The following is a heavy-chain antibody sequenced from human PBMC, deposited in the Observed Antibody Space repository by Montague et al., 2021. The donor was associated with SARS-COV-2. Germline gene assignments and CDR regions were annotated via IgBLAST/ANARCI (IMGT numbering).Heavy chain of an antibody. CDR1: GDSDCIMLPA. CDR2: TYYRSNWSH. V-gene: IGHV6-1*01. CDR3: VRDHDQVFDY. D-gene: IGHD1-1*01. J-gene: IGHJ4*02. Sequence: CAISGDSDCIMLPAWNWIKQSPSRRLAWLGRTYYRSNWSHDYAPSVKSRIIVNPDTSKDQFSLQLNSVTPEDTAVYYCVRDHDQVFDYWGEGTLVTVSS.